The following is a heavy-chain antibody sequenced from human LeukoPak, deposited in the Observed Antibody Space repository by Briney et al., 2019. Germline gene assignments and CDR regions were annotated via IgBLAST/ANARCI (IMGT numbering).Heavy chain of an antibody. V-gene: IGHV3-48*01. Sequence: GGSLRLSCAASGFTFSSYGMNWVRQAPGKGLEWVSYISSSSSTIYYADSVKGRSTISRDNAKNSLYLQMNSLRAEDTAVYYCARESYCSGGSCYDYWGQGTLVTVSS. J-gene: IGHJ4*02. D-gene: IGHD2-15*01. CDR3: ARESYCSGGSCYDY. CDR1: GFTFSSYG. CDR2: ISSSSSTI.